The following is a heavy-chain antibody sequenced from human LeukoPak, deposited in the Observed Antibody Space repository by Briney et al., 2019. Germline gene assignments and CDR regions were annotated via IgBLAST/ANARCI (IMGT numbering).Heavy chain of an antibody. Sequence: ASVKVSCKASGYTFTSYGISWVRQAPGQGLEWMGWISAYNGNTNYAQKLQGRVTMTTDTSTSTAYMELRSLRSDDTAVYYCARGASDILTGYSNALQWYFDLWGRGTLVTVSS. J-gene: IGHJ2*01. CDR2: ISAYNGNT. CDR1: GYTFTSYG. D-gene: IGHD3-9*01. V-gene: IGHV1-18*01. CDR3: ARGASDILTGYSNALQWYFDL.